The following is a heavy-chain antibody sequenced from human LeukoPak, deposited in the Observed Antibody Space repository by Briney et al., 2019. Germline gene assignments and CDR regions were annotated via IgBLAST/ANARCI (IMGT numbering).Heavy chain of an antibody. CDR3: ARGPYYGAPYYFDY. J-gene: IGHJ4*02. CDR1: GGSISSYY. Sequence: PSETLSLTCTVSGGSISSYYWSWIRQPPGKGLEWIGYIYYSGSTNYNPSLKSRVAISVDTSKNQFSLKLSSVTAADTAVYYCARGPYYGAPYYFDYWCQGTLVTVSS. CDR2: IYYSGST. D-gene: IGHD4-17*01. V-gene: IGHV4-59*01.